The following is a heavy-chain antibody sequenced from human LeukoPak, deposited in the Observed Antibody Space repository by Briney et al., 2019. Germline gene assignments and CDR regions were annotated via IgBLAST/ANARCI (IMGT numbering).Heavy chain of an antibody. Sequence: ETKILSCTVSGDSISSSSYYWGRIRQPPGKGLEWIASIYSSVTYYNPSLARRVTISVDTSKIQFSLNLSSVTAADTAVYYCASRPLLWGFAYWGHGNLGSVSS. D-gene: IGHD3-16*01. J-gene: IGHJ4*01. CDR2: IYSSVT. CDR1: GDSISSSSYY. V-gene: IGHV4-39*01. CDR3: ASRPLLWGFAY.